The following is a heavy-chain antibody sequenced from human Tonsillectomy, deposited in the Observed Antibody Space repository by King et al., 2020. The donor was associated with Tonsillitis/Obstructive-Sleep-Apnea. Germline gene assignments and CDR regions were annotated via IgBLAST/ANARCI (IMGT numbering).Heavy chain of an antibody. CDR1: GFTFSSYG. CDR3: AKGPVGEGQLDV. Sequence: VQLVESGGGVVQPGRSLRLSCAASGFTFSSYGRHWVRQAPGKGLEWVAVISYDGSNKHYADSVKGRFTISRDNSKNTLYLQMNSLRAEDTAVYYCAKGPVGEGQLDVWGKGTTVTVSS. J-gene: IGHJ6*04. D-gene: IGHD3-10*01. CDR2: ISYDGSNK. V-gene: IGHV3-30*18.